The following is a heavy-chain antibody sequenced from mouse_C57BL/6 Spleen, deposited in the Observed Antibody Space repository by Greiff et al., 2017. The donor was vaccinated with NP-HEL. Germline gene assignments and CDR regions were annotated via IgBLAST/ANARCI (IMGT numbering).Heavy chain of an antibody. J-gene: IGHJ1*03. CDR1: GYPFTSYW. Sequence: VQLQQPGAELVKPGASVKLSCKASGYPFTSYWMHWVKQRPGQGLEWIGMIHPNSGSTNYNEKFKSKATLTVDKSSSTAYMQLSSLTSEDSAVDYCARGTTVGVTGYFDVWGTGTTVTVSS. V-gene: IGHV1-64*01. CDR3: ARGTTVGVTGYFDV. CDR2: IHPNSGST. D-gene: IGHD1-1*01.